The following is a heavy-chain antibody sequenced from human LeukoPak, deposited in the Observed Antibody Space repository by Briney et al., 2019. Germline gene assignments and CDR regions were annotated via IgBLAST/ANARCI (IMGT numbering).Heavy chain of an antibody. CDR1: GGSISSGGYY. J-gene: IGHJ6*02. CDR2: IYYSGST. CDR3: ALARGLRPTPKYYGMDV. D-gene: IGHD3-10*01. V-gene: IGHV4-31*03. Sequence: SETLSLTCTVSGGSISSGGYYWSWIRQHPGKGLEWIGYIYYSGSTYYNPSLKSRVTISVETSKNQFSLKLSSVTAADTAVYYCALARGLRPTPKYYGMDVWGQGTTVTVSS.